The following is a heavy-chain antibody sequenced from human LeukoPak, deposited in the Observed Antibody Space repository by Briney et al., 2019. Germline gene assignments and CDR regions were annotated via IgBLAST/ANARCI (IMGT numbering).Heavy chain of an antibody. CDR3: AKEGAYPIITYDS. CDR2: IKQDGNEK. CDR1: GFMFTTYA. Sequence: PGGSLRLSCVTSGFMFTTYAMTWVRQAPGKGLEWVANIKQDGNEKHYEDSVKGRFSISRDNAKNSLYLQMDSLRAEDTAVYYCAKEGAYPIITYDSWGQGALVTVSS. V-gene: IGHV3-7*01. J-gene: IGHJ5*01. D-gene: IGHD3-10*01.